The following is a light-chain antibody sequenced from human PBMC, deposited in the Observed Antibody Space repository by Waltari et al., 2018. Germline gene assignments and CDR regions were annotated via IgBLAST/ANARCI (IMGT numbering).Light chain of an antibody. CDR3: AAWDDSLRAWV. CDR2: GTN. V-gene: IGLV1-44*01. Sequence: QSVLTPPPSVSGTPGQRVTIPCSGRSPNIGRDTVHWYRQLPGTAPKLLIYGTNQRPSGVPDRFSGSKSGTSASLAISGLQSDDEADYYCAAWDDSLRAWVFGGGTQLTVL. CDR1: SPNIGRDT. J-gene: IGLJ3*02.